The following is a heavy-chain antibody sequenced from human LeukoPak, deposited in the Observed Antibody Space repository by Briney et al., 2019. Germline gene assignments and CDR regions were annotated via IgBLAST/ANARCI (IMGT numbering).Heavy chain of an antibody. Sequence: SVKVSCTASGGTFSSYAISWVRQAPGQGLEWMGGIIPIFGTANYAQKFQGRVTITADESTSTAYMELSSLRSEDTAVYYCARASVSVLRYFDWLSQGYYFDYWGQGTLVTVSS. J-gene: IGHJ4*02. CDR3: ARASVSVLRYFDWLSQGYYFDY. CDR2: IIPIFGTA. V-gene: IGHV1-69*13. D-gene: IGHD3-9*01. CDR1: GGTFSSYA.